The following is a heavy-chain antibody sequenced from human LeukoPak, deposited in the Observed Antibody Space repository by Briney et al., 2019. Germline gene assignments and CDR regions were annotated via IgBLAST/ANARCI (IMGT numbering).Heavy chain of an antibody. Sequence: ASVKVSCKASGYTFTSYGITWVRQAPGQGLEWMGWISASNANTKYAQKFQGRLTMTTDTPTTTAYMELRSLRSDDTAVYYCARWSITLRYFDLLSRIRNYYYYMDVWGKGTTVTISS. CDR1: GYTFTSYG. CDR3: ARWSITLRYFDLLSRIRNYYYYMDV. CDR2: ISASNANT. V-gene: IGHV1-18*01. J-gene: IGHJ6*03. D-gene: IGHD3-9*01.